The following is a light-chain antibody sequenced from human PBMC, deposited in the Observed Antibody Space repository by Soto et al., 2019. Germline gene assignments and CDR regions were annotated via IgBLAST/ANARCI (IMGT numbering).Light chain of an antibody. Sequence: EIVLTQSPGTLSLSPGERATLSCRASQSISSDFLAWYQQKPGQAPRLLIYGASSRATGIPDRFSGSGSGTDFTLTISRLEPEDFAVFYCLQYGSSPHTFGQGTKVEIK. CDR3: LQYGSSPHT. CDR2: GAS. J-gene: IGKJ1*01. V-gene: IGKV3-20*01. CDR1: QSISSDF.